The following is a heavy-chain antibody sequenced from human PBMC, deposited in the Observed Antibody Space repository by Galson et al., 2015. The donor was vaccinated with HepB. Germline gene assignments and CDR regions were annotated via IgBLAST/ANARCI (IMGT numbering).Heavy chain of an antibody. CDR3: ARNPSSYDYYNMDV. V-gene: IGHV3-48*01. Sequence: SLRLSCAASGVTIPSYSMNWVRKAPGKGLEWLAYIRAGSTTIYYADSVKGRFTISRENAKNFLYLHMNSLRGEDTAVYYCARNPSSYDYYNMDVWGHGTTVTVSS. J-gene: IGHJ6*02. CDR2: IRAGSTTI. CDR1: GVTIPSYS.